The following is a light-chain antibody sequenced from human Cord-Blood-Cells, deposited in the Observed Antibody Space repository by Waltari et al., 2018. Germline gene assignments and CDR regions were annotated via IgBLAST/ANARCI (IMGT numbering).Light chain of an antibody. V-gene: IGLV2-14*01. CDR1: SRDVGGYNY. Sequence: QSALTQPASVAGPSGQSITISCTGTSRDVGGYNYVSWYQQHPGNAPKLMIYDSTNRPSGVSNRFSGSKSVNPASLTISGLQAEDEADYYCSSYTSSSTLEGVFGGGTRLTVL. CDR3: SSYTSSSTLEGV. J-gene: IGLJ2*01. CDR2: DST.